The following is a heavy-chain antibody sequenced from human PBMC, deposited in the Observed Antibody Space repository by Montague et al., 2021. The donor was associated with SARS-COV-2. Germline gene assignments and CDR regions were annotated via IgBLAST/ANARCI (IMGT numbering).Heavy chain of an antibody. CDR1: GFTFSSYA. J-gene: IGHJ4*02. Sequence: SLRLSCAASGFTFSSYAMHWVRQAPGKGLEWVAIISYDGSNKYYADSVKGRFTISRDNSKNTLYLQMNSLRAEDTAVYYCARDRDDYIWGCYESFDYWGQGTLVTVSS. CDR2: ISYDGSNK. CDR3: ARDRDDYIWGCYESFDY. D-gene: IGHD3-16*01. V-gene: IGHV3-30*04.